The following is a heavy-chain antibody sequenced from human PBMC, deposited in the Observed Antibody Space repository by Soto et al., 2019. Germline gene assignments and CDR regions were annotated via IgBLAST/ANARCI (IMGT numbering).Heavy chain of an antibody. Sequence: SETLSLTCNVSGDSLNSGAYYWTWIRQSPGRGLEWIGHIYHTGSTNYNPSLRSRLTISLATSKNHFSLTLKSVNAVDTGVYYCARSWGGDCYSHWGQGTLVTVSS. CDR3: ARSWGGDCYSH. CDR1: GDSLNSGAYY. V-gene: IGHV4-61*03. CDR2: IYHTGST. D-gene: IGHD2-21*01. J-gene: IGHJ4*02.